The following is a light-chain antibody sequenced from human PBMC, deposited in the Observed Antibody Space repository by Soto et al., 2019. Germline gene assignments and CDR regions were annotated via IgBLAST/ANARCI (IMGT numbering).Light chain of an antibody. Sequence: EIVMTQSPATLSVSPGERATLSCRASQSVSSNLAWYQQKPGQAPRLLIYGASTRATGIPARFSGSGSGTAFTLTISRLQSEDFAVYYCQQYTNWPPLTFGGGTKVEIK. CDR1: QSVSSN. CDR2: GAS. J-gene: IGKJ4*01. V-gene: IGKV3-15*01. CDR3: QQYTNWPPLT.